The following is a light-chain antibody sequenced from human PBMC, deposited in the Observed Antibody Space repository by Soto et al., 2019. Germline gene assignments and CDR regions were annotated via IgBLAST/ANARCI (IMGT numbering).Light chain of an antibody. J-gene: IGLJ2*01. Sequence: QSALTQPASVSGSPGQSITISCTGTSSDVGGYNYVSWYQQHPGKAPKLMIYDVSNRPSGVSNRFSGSKSGNTASLTISGLQDEDEADYYCSSYTSSSTSGFGGGTKLTVL. CDR1: SSDVGGYNY. CDR3: SSYTSSSTSG. CDR2: DVS. V-gene: IGLV2-14*01.